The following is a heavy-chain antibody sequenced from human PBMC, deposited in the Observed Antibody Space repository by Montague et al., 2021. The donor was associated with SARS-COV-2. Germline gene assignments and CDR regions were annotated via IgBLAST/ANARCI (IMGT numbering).Heavy chain of an antibody. CDR1: GGSISSSSYY. Sequence: SETLSLTSTVSGGSISSSSYYWGWIRPPPGMGPEWIRNIYYSGTTFSNPSLRSRVTMSVYTSQNQFSLRPSAVTAADTALFYCAGEGAGDWYVDLWGRGTLVTVSS. CDR2: IYYSGTT. D-gene: IGHD4/OR15-4a*01. J-gene: IGHJ2*01. CDR3: AGEGAGDWYVDL. V-gene: IGHV4-39*02.